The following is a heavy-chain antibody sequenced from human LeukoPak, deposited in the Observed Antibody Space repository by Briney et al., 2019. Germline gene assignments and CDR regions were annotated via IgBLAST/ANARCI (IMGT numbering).Heavy chain of an antibody. D-gene: IGHD2/OR15-2a*01. CDR3: ARNSIGLGTSDY. J-gene: IGHJ4*02. CDR2: IYYSGSA. Sequence: PSETLSLTCTVSGGSISSSSYYWGWIRQPPGRGLEWIGSIYYSGSAYYNPSLKSRVTISVDTSKNQFSLKLSSVTAADTAVYYCARNSIGLGTSDYWGQGTLVTVSS. V-gene: IGHV4-39*01. CDR1: GGSISSSSYY.